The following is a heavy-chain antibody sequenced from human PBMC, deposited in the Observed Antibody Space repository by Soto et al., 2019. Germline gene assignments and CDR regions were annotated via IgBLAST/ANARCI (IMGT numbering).Heavy chain of an antibody. V-gene: IGHV4-34*01. CDR2: INHSGST. J-gene: IGHJ4*02. CDR1: GGSFSGYY. CDR3: ARGCRRAIFGIDY. D-gene: IGHD3-3*02. Sequence: SETLSLTCAVYGGSFSGYYWSWIRQPPGKGLEWIGEINHSGSTNYNPSLKSRVTISVDTSKNQFSLKLSSVTAADTAVYYCARGCRRAIFGIDYWGQGTLVTVSS.